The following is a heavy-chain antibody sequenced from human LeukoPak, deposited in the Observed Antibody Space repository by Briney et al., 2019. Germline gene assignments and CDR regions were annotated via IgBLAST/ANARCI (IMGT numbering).Heavy chain of an antibody. Sequence: GGSLRLSCAASGFTFSSYAMSWVRQAPGKGLGWVSAISGSGGSTYYADSVKGRFTISRDNSKNTLYLQMNSLRAEDTAVYYCAKGNSGYYGSGSYYRQWGQGTLVTVSS. D-gene: IGHD3-10*01. V-gene: IGHV3-23*01. CDR3: AKGNSGYYGSGSYYRQ. CDR2: ISGSGGST. CDR1: GFTFSSYA. J-gene: IGHJ4*02.